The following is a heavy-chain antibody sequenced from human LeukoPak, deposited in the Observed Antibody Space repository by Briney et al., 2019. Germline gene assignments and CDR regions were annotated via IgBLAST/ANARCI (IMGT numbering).Heavy chain of an antibody. D-gene: IGHD5-18*01. CDR2: IRSKTDGAKT. J-gene: IGHJ4*02. V-gene: IGHV3-15*01. CDR3: CIPASGYSYGVVDS. CDR1: AFTFSNVW. Sequence: PGGSLRLSCAASAFTFSNVWMSWVRPAPGKGLEWVGGIRSKTDGAKTDYAAPVKGRFTISRDGTKNTLYLQMDSLKTEDTTVFYCCIPASGYSYGVVDSWGQGALVTVSS.